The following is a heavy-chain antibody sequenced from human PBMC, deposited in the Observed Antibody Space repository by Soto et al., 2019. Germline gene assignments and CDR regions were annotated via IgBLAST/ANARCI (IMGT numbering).Heavy chain of an antibody. D-gene: IGHD1-26*01. V-gene: IGHV4-31*03. Sequence: SETLSLTCTVSGGSISSGGYYWSWIRQHPGKGLEWIGYIYYSGSTYYNPSLKSRVTISVDTSKNQFSLKLSSVTAADTAVYYCARGLLASYYYFDYWGQGTLVTVSS. CDR1: GGSISSGGYY. CDR3: ARGLLASYYYFDY. J-gene: IGHJ4*02. CDR2: IYYSGST.